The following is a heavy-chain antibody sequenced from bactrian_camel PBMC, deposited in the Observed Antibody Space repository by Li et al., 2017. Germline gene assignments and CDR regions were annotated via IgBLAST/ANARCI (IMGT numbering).Heavy chain of an antibody. Sequence: VQLVESGGGSVQAGGSLRLSCAASGYTYRTYSGYCMGWFRQAPGKEREGVAVIDSDGTTSYADAVKGRFTISKDNAKNTLYLQMRSLKPEDTAMYYCAADLYGGRPLIDYAYKGQRTQVTVS. CDR3: AADLYGGRPLIDYAY. CDR1: GYTYRTYSGYC. J-gene: IGHJ4*01. V-gene: IGHV3S42*01. CDR2: IDSDGTT. D-gene: IGHD6*01.